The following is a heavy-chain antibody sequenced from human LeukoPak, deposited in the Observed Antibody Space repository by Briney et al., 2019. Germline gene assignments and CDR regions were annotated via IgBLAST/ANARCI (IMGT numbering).Heavy chain of an antibody. Sequence: GGSLRLSCTASGIIFSHYAMSWVRQAPGKGLEWVSSINNIDSHIYYVDSVRGRFTISRDNAKNSVSLQMNNLRAEDTAVYYCTRDATQYLRYGYFDSWGQGILVTVSS. J-gene: IGHJ4*02. D-gene: IGHD2/OR15-2a*01. CDR2: INNIDSHI. V-gene: IGHV3-21*01. CDR3: TRDATQYLRYGYFDS. CDR1: GIIFSHYA.